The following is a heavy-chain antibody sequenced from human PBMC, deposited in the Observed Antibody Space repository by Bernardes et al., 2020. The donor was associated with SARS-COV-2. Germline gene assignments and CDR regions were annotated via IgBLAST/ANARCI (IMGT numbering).Heavy chain of an antibody. V-gene: IGHV1-24*01. D-gene: IGHD4-17*01. CDR1: GSTRPEVA. CDR3: ATGPPYGDVNWFDP. Sequence: SVKGPCPVSGSTRPEVAMPWVRQASVKGRDWRGCSDPADRETTYAQKSPGRAAMPEHTPTDTAYMELSSLRSEDTAMYYCATGPPYGDVNWFDPWGQGTLVTVSS. J-gene: IGHJ5*02. CDR2: SDPADRET.